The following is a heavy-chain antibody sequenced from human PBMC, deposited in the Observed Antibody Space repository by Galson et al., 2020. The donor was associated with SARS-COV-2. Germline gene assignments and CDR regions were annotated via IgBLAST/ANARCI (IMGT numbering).Heavy chain of an antibody. CDR2: IYYTGSS. J-gene: IGHJ4*02. CDR3: ARAADVTGHHYRDFDY. Sequence: SETLSLTCSVSGGSISSHYWSWIRQPPGKGLEWIGYIYYTGSSSYNPSLKSRVTISLDTSRTQFSLKLNSLTAADTAVYYCARAADVTGHHYRDFDYWGQGTLVTVSS. D-gene: IGHD4-4*01. V-gene: IGHV4-59*11. CDR1: GGSISSHY.